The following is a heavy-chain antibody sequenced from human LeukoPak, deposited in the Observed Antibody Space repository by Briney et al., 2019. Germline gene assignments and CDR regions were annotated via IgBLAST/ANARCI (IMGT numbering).Heavy chain of an antibody. Sequence: GGSLRLSCAASGFTFSSYGMHGVRQAPGKGLEWVAVISYDGSNKYYADSVKGRFTISRDNSKNTLYLQMNSLRAEDTAVYYCAKDRGSVAVAGSGEYYFDYWGQGTLVTVSS. CDR3: AKDRGSVAVAGSGEYYFDY. J-gene: IGHJ4*02. CDR2: ISYDGSNK. V-gene: IGHV3-30*18. CDR1: GFTFSSYG. D-gene: IGHD6-19*01.